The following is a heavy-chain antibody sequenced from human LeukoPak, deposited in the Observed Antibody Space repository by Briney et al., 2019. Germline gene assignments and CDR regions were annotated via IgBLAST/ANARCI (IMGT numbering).Heavy chain of an antibody. J-gene: IGHJ4*02. Sequence: QAGGSLRLSCAASGFTFSSYWMRWVRQAPGKGLEWVANKKQEGSEKYYVDSVKGRFTISSDNTKNSLYLQMNSLRAEDTAVYYCARVSQNGYYDSSGYAAPFDYWGQGTLVTVSS. CDR3: ARVSQNGYYDSSGYAAPFDY. V-gene: IGHV3-7*01. D-gene: IGHD3-22*01. CDR1: GFTFSSYW. CDR2: KKQEGSEK.